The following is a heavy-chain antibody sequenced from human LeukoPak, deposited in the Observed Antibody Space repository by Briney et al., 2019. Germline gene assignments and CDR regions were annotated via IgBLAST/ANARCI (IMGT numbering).Heavy chain of an antibody. J-gene: IGHJ3*02. V-gene: IGHV3-64*01. CDR1: GFTFSTSV. D-gene: IGHD3-3*01. CDR3: ARLTSTIPDAFDI. Sequence: GGSLRLSCAASGFTFSTSVMHWVRQAPGKGLEHVSAINSNGGSTYYGNSVKGRFTISRDNSKNTLYLQMGSLRPEDMAVYYCARLTSTIPDAFDIWGQGTMVTVSS. CDR2: INSNGGST.